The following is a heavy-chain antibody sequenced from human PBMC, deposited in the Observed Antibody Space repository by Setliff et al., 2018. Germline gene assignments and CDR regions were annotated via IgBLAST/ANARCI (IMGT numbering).Heavy chain of an antibody. CDR1: GGSISGYY. D-gene: IGHD1-26*01. CDR3: ARAPDSGTYYNLYPYYNDV. Sequence: SETLSLTCNVSGGSISGYYWSWIRQPPGKGLEWIGNIYPSGSIKYNPSLRSRVTISVDTVKNQFSLRLSSLTAADTAVYYCARAPDSGTYYNLYPYYNDVWGKGTTVTVSS. CDR2: IYPSGSI. V-gene: IGHV4-4*08. J-gene: IGHJ6*03.